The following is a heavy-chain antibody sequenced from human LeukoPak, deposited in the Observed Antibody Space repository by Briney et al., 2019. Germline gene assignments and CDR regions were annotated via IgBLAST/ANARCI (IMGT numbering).Heavy chain of an antibody. CDR2: INPGNSDT. V-gene: IGHV1-3*01. CDR3: ARASVYYGSGSYFPNFDY. D-gene: IGHD3-10*01. J-gene: IGHJ4*02. CDR1: GYSFTSQD. Sequence: ASVKVSCKTSGYSFTSQDMHWVRQAPGQSLEWMGCINPGNSDTKYSQEFQGRVTITRDTSATTAYMELSRLRSDDTAVYYCARASVYYGSGSYFPNFDYWGQGTLVTVSS.